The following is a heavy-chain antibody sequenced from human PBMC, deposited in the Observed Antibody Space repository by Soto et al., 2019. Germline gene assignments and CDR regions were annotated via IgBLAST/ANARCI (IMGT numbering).Heavy chain of an antibody. CDR2: VRWESGSL. J-gene: IGHJ2*01. CDR1: GFTFGRYA. CDR3: AGGLLTSGDLRGFFDL. Sequence: ESGGGMVQPGRSLRLSCAASGFTFGRYAFHWVRQAPGKGLEWVSGVRWESGSLGYADSVKGRFTISRDDAKSSLYLQMDSLRPEDTALYYCAGGLLTSGDLRGFFDLWGRGALVTVSS. D-gene: IGHD2-21*02. V-gene: IGHV3-9*01.